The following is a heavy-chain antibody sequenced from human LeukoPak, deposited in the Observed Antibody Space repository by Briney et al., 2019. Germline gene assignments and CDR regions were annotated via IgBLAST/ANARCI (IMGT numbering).Heavy chain of an antibody. V-gene: IGHV4-39*01. J-gene: IGHJ4*02. CDR2: IYYSGST. CDR3: ARGGVQYYYDSSGYFDY. D-gene: IGHD3-22*01. Sequence: SETLSLTCTVSGGSISSNNYYWGWIRQPPGKGLEWIGSIYYSGSTYYNPSLKSRVTISVDTSKNQFSLKLSSVTAADTAVYYCARGGVQYYYDSSGYFDYWGQGTLVTVSS. CDR1: GGSISSNNYY.